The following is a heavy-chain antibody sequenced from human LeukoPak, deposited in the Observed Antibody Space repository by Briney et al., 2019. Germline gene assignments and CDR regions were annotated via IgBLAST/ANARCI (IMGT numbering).Heavy chain of an antibody. Sequence: SGPTLVNPTQTLTLTCTFSGFSLSTSGMCVSWIRQPPGKALEWLARIDWDDDKYYNTSLKTRLTISKDTSKNQVVLTMTNMDPVDTATYYCARILLGISYDSSGYYFDYWGQGTLVTVSS. J-gene: IGHJ4*02. CDR3: ARILLGISYDSSGYYFDY. CDR2: IDWDDDK. CDR1: GFSLSTSGMC. V-gene: IGHV2-70*11. D-gene: IGHD3-22*01.